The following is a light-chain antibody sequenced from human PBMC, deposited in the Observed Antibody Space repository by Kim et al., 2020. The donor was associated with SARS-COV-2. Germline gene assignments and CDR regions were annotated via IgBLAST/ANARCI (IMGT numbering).Light chain of an antibody. Sequence: VTISCTGSTSNIGAAYAVNWYQQLPGAAPRLLIYDAYSRPPGVPDRFSGSKSGTSASLVITGLQADDEADYFCQSYDSSLSASVFGAGTKVTVL. CDR1: TSNIGAAYA. V-gene: IGLV1-40*01. J-gene: IGLJ1*01. CDR3: QSYDSSLSASV. CDR2: DAY.